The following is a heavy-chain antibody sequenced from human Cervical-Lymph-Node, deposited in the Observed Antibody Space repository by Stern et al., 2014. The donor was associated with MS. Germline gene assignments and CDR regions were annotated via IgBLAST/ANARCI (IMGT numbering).Heavy chain of an antibody. CDR1: GGTFSSYA. D-gene: IGHD4/OR15-4a*01. J-gene: IGHJ4*02. CDR3: ARATSYDRETMGY. V-gene: IGHV1-69*01. Sequence: VHLVESGAEVKKPGSSVKVSCKASGGTFSSYAISWVRQAPGQGLQLMGGIIPIFGTANYAQKFQGRVTITADESTSTAYMELSSLRSEDTAVYYCARATSYDRETMGYWGQGTLVTVSS. CDR2: IIPIFGTA.